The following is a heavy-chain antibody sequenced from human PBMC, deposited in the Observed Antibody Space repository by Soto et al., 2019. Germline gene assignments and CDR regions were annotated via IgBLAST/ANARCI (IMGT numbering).Heavy chain of an antibody. V-gene: IGHV3-66*01. J-gene: IGHJ6*02. CDR1: GFTVSSNY. CDR3: AKSTGGTANGMGV. CDR2: IYSGGST. Sequence: EVQLVESGGGLVQPGGSLRLSCAASGFTVSSNYMSWVRQAPGKGLEWVSVIYSGGSTYYADSVKGRFTISRDNAKTSLYLQMNSLRAEDTALYYCAKSTGGTANGMGVWGQGTTVTVSS. D-gene: IGHD2-8*02.